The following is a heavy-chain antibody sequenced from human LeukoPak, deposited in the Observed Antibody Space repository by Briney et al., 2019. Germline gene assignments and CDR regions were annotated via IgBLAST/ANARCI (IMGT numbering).Heavy chain of an antibody. CDR1: GYTFTGYY. CDR3: ARDGLGGLGILNYYYYYMDV. V-gene: IGHV1-2*02. J-gene: IGHJ6*03. CDR2: INPNSGGT. Sequence: WASVKVSCKASGYTFTGYYMHWVRQAPGQGLEWMGWINPNSGGTNYAQKFQGRVTMTRDTSISTAYMELSRLRSDDTAVYYCARDGLGGLGILNYYYYYMDVWGKGTTVTVSS. D-gene: IGHD3-16*01.